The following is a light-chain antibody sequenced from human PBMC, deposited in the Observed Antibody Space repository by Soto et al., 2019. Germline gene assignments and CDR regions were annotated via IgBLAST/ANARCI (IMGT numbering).Light chain of an antibody. CDR3: CSYEGSSNLV. CDR1: TTNVATYNY. CDR2: NVS. V-gene: IGLV2-11*01. J-gene: IGLJ3*02. Sequence: QSALTQPLSVSGSPGQSVTISCTGTTTNVATYNYVSWYQHHPGNAPKLILYNVSERPSGVSDRFSGSKSGNAASLTISGLQADDEADYYCCSYEGSSNLVFGGGTKLTVL.